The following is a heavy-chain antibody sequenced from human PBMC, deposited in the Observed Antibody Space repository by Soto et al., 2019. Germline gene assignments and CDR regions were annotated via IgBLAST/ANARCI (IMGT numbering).Heavy chain of an antibody. CDR2: IIPILETA. J-gene: IGHJ4*02. D-gene: IGHD5-12*01. CDR3: ARDSANGSDYSGYDVIDS. V-gene: IGHV1-69*08. Sequence: QVQVVQSGAEVKKPGSSVKVSCKASGGIFSTSTFSWVRQAPGQGLEWMGRIIPILETADYAQKLQGRATLSADNSTSTVYMALSSLRSEDTAVYYCARDSANGSDYSGYDVIDSWGQGTLVTVSS. CDR1: GGIFSTST.